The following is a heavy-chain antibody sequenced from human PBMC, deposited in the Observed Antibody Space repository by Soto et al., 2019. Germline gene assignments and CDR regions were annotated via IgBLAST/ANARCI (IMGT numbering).Heavy chain of an antibody. CDR3: AIFPFGETYDAFDI. D-gene: IGHD3-10*01. V-gene: IGHV3-53*04. Sequence: GGSLRLSCAASGFTVSSNYMSWVRQAPGKGLEWVSVIYSGGSTYYADSVKGRFTISRHNSKNTLYLQMNSLNAEDTSVYYCAIFPFGETYDAFDIWGQGTMVTVSS. J-gene: IGHJ3*02. CDR2: IYSGGST. CDR1: GFTVSSNY.